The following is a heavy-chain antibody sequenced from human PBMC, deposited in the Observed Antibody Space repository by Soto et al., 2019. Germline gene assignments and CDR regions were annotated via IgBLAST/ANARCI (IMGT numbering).Heavy chain of an antibody. CDR2: IYYSGST. D-gene: IGHD3-3*01. J-gene: IGHJ6*02. CDR3: ASAIWSGYYNYGNYYGMDV. V-gene: IGHV4-31*03. CDR1: GGSISSGGYY. Sequence: SETLSLTCTVSGGSISSGGYYWSWIRQHPGKGLEWIGYIYYSGSTYYNPSLKSRVTISVDTSKNQFSLKLSSVTAADTAVYYCASAIWSGYYNYGNYYGMDVWGQGTTVTVSS.